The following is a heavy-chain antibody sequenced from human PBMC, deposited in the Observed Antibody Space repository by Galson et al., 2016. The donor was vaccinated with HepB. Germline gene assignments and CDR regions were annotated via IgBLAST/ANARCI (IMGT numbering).Heavy chain of an antibody. Sequence: SLRLSCAASGFTFSSYSMNWVRQAPGKGLEWVSSISSSSSYIHYADSVKGRFTISRDNSKNSLYLQMNSLRTEDTALYYCAKDNPLSPGAFDYWGQGTLVTVSS. V-gene: IGHV3-21*04. CDR2: ISSSSSYI. J-gene: IGHJ4*02. CDR1: GFTFSSYS. D-gene: IGHD3-16*01. CDR3: AKDNPLSPGAFDY.